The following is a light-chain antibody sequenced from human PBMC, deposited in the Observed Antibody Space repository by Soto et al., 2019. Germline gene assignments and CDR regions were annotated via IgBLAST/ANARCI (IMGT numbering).Light chain of an antibody. CDR1: ESISRW. Sequence: DIQMTQSPSTLSASVGDRVTITCRACESISRWLAWYQRKSRKAPELLIYDASRLESGVPSRFSGSGSGTEFTLTISSLQPEDFATYYCLQDYSFPWTFGQGTKVDI. CDR2: DAS. CDR3: LQDYSFPWT. J-gene: IGKJ1*01. V-gene: IGKV1-5*01.